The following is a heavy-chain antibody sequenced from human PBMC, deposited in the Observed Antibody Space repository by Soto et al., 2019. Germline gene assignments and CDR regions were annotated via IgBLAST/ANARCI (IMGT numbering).Heavy chain of an antibody. CDR3: ARLEGLATISYYFDF. CDR2: IYYSGST. CDR1: GGSISSSSYY. Sequence: SETLSLTCTVSGGSISSSSYYWGWIRQPPGKGLEWIGYIYYSGSTNYNPSLKSRVTISVDTSKNQFSLKLSSVTAADTAVYYCARLEGLATISYYFDFWGPGALVTVSS. D-gene: IGHD3-9*01. J-gene: IGHJ4*02. V-gene: IGHV4-61*05.